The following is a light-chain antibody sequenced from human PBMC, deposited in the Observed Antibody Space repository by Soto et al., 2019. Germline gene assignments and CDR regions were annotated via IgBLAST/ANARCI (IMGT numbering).Light chain of an antibody. Sequence: DIQMTQSPSSVSASVGDRVTITCRASQAIDSWLAWYQQKPGEAPKLLIFTGSLLHSGVPPRFSGSGSGTDFTLTISSLQPEDFATYHCQQVNDYPITFGQGTRLEIK. V-gene: IGKV1-12*01. CDR3: QQVNDYPIT. CDR1: QAIDSW. CDR2: TGS. J-gene: IGKJ5*01.